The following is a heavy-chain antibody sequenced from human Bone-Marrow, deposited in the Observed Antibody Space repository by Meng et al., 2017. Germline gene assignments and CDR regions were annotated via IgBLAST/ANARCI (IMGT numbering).Heavy chain of an antibody. D-gene: IGHD3-22*01. V-gene: IGHV3-21*01. CDR3: ARDDSSGYFGY. CDR2: ISSSSYI. Sequence: GGSLRLSCAASGFTFSSYSMNWVRQAPGKGLEWVSSISSSSYIYYADSVKGRFTISRDNAKNSLYLQMNSLRAEDTAVYYCARDDSSGYFGYWGQGTLVTVSS. CDR1: GFTFSSYS. J-gene: IGHJ4*02.